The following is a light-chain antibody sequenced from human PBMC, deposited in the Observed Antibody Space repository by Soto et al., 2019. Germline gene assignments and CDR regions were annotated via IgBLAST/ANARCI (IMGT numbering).Light chain of an antibody. CDR1: SSDVGGYNY. CDR3: SSYTSSSNV. J-gene: IGLJ1*01. Sequence: QSALTQPAALSGSPGQSTTISCTGTSSDVGGYNYVSWYQQHPGKAPKLMIYEVSNRPSGVSNRFSGSKSGNTASLTISGLQAEDEADYYCSSYTSSSNVFGTGTKVTVL. V-gene: IGLV2-14*01. CDR2: EVS.